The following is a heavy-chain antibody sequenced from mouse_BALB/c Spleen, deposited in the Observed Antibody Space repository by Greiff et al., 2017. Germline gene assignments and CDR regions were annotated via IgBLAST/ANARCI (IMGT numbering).Heavy chain of an antibody. CDR1: GFSLTSYG. J-gene: IGHJ3*01. CDR2: IWAGGST. CDR3: ARSGNYAFAY. V-gene: IGHV2-9*02. D-gene: IGHD2-1*01. Sequence: VQLQESGPGLVAPSQSLSITCTVSGFSLTSYGVHWVRQPPGKGLEWLGVIWAGGSTNYNSALMSRLSISKDNSKSQVFLKMNSLQTDDTAMYYCARSGNYAFAYWGQGTLVTVSA.